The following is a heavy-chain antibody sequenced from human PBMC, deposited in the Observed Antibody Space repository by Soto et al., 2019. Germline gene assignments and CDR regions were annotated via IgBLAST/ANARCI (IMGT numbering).Heavy chain of an antibody. V-gene: IGHV3-23*01. CDR3: GNDCGDSTVPDC. CDR2: ISPSGGIT. J-gene: IGHJ4*02. Sequence: EVQLLESGGGLVQPGGSLRLSCAASGFTFTNNVTSWIRQAPGKGLEWVSSISPSGGITYYADSVKGRFTITRDNSKSTLYLQMNSLSPEDTAVYYCGNDCGDSTVPDCWGQGTLVSVSS. D-gene: IGHD4-17*01. CDR1: GFTFTNNV.